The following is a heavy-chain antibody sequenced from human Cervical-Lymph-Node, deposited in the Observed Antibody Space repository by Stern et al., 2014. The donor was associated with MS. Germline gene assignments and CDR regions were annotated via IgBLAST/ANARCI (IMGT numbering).Heavy chain of an antibody. CDR3: ASSLRKSYYYDTIGYFDY. CDR2: IYYSGST. Sequence: QVQLQESGPGLVQPSETLSLTCTVSGDSISSSTYYWGWIRQPPGKGLEWIGSIYYSGSTYYNPSLKSRVTLSVDTSKNPFSPKLNSGTAADTALYYCASSLRKSYYYDTIGYFDYWGQGTLVTVSS. CDR1: GDSISSSTYY. J-gene: IGHJ4*02. D-gene: IGHD3-22*01. V-gene: IGHV4-39*01.